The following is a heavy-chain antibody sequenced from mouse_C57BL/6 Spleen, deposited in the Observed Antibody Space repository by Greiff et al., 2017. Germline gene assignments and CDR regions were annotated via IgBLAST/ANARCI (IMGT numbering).Heavy chain of an antibody. V-gene: IGHV1-55*01. CDR2: IYPGSGST. CDR3: ARAGDYDGYYFDY. D-gene: IGHD2-4*01. CDR1: GYTFTSYW. J-gene: IGHJ2*01. Sequence: QVQLQQPGAELVKPGASVKMSCKASGYTFTSYWITWVKQRPGQGLEWIGDIYPGSGSTNYNEKFKSKATLTVDTSTSTAYMQLSSLTSEDSAVYYCARAGDYDGYYFDYWGQGTTLTVSS.